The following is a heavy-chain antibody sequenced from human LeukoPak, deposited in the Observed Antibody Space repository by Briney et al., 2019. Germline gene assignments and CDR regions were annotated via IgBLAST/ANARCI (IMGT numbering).Heavy chain of an antibody. D-gene: IGHD5-18*01. Sequence: GGSLRLSCAASGFTFSSYGMHWVRQAPGKGLEWVAVIWYDGSNKYYADSVKGRSTISRDNSKNTLYLQMNSLRAEDTAVYYCARDPDTAMAHFDYWGQGTLVTVSS. CDR3: ARDPDTAMAHFDY. V-gene: IGHV3-33*08. CDR2: IWYDGSNK. J-gene: IGHJ4*02. CDR1: GFTFSSYG.